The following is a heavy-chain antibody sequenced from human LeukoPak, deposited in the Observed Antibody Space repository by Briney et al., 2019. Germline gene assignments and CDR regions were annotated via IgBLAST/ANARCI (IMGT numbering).Heavy chain of an antibody. CDR3: ASMIFGVVILGLPQPNWIDP. V-gene: IGHV4-39*07. D-gene: IGHD3-3*01. Sequence: SETLSLTCTVSGGSISSSSYYWGWIRQPPGKGLEWIGSIYYSGSTYYNPSLKSRVTISVDTSKNQFSLKLSSVTAADTAVYYCASMIFGVVILGLPQPNWIDPWGQGTLVTVSS. J-gene: IGHJ5*02. CDR2: IYYSGST. CDR1: GGSISSSSYY.